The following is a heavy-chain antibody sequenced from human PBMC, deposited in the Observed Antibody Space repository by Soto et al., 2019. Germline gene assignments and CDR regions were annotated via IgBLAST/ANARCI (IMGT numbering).Heavy chain of an antibody. V-gene: IGHV4-59*01. CDR2: IYYGGST. Sequence: SETLSLTCTVSGGSISSYYWSWIRQPPGKGLEWIGYIYYGGSTNYNPSLKSRVTISVDTSKNQFSLKLSSVTAADTAVYYCARAHHNYYGSGVPRFDPWGQGTLVTVSS. J-gene: IGHJ5*02. D-gene: IGHD3-10*01. CDR1: GGSISSYY. CDR3: ARAHHNYYGSGVPRFDP.